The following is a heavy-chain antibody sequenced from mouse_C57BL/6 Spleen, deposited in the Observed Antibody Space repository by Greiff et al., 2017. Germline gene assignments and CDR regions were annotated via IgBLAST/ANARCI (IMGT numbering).Heavy chain of an antibody. V-gene: IGHV14-4*01. Sequence: VQLQQSGAELVRPGASVKLSCTASGFNIKDDYMHWVKQRPEQGLEWIGWIDPETGDTEYASKFQGKATITADTSSNTAYLQLSSLTSEDTAVYYCTTGYYGAYWGQGTLVTVSA. D-gene: IGHD2-3*01. CDR2: IDPETGDT. CDR3: TTGYYGAY. CDR1: GFNIKDDY. J-gene: IGHJ3*01.